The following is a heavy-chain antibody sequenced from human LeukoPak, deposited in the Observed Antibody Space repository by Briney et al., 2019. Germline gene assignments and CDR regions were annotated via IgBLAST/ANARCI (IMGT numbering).Heavy chain of an antibody. CDR1: GFTFSSYG. Sequence: GGSLRLSCAASGFTFSSYGMHWVRQAPGKGLEWVAFIRYDGSNKYYADSVKGRFTISRDNSKNTLYLQMNSLRAEDTAVYYCAKGGYCSGGRCSHFDYWGQGTLVTVSS. CDR3: AKGGYCSGGRCSHFDY. V-gene: IGHV3-30*02. CDR2: IRYDGSNK. D-gene: IGHD2-15*01. J-gene: IGHJ4*02.